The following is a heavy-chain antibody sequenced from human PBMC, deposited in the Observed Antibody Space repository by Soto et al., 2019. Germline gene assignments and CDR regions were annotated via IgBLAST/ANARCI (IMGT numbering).Heavy chain of an antibody. Sequence: GGSLRLSCAASGFTFSKYAMSWVRQAPGKGLDWVSGISDSGVTTYYADSVKGRFTISRDNSKNTLHLQMNSLRAEDTAVYYCARSMVAAYFDSWGQGTLVTVSS. CDR1: GFTFSKYA. CDR2: ISDSGVTT. V-gene: IGHV3-23*01. CDR3: ARSMVAAYFDS. J-gene: IGHJ4*02. D-gene: IGHD6-25*01.